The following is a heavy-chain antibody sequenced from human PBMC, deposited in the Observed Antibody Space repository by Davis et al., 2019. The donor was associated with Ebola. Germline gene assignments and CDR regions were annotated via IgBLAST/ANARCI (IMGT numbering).Heavy chain of an antibody. D-gene: IGHD3-16*02. J-gene: IGHJ4*02. CDR3: ARVVRDYIWGSYRHFDY. Sequence: PGGSLRLSCAASGFTFSSYSMNWVRQAPGKGLEWVSYISSSSSTIYYADSVKGRFTISRDNAKNSLYLQMNSLRDEDTAVYYCARVVRDYIWGSYRHFDYWGQGTLVTVSS. CDR1: GFTFSSYS. V-gene: IGHV3-48*02. CDR2: ISSSSSTI.